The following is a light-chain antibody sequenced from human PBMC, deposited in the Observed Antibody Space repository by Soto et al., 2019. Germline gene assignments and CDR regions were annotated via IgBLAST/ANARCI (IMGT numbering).Light chain of an antibody. J-gene: IGLJ2*01. CDR2: AVS. CDR3: SSYTSSSTLVL. V-gene: IGLV2-14*03. CDR1: SSDVGGYNY. Sequence: QSVLTQPASVSGSPGQSITISCTGTSSDVGGYNYVSWYQQHPGKAPKLMIYAVSDRPSGVSNRFSGSKSGDTASLTISGLQAEDEADYYCSSYTSSSTLVLFGGGTQLTVL.